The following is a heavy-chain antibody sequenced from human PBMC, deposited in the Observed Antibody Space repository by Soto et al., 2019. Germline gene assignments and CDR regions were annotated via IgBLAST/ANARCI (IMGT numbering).Heavy chain of an antibody. CDR1: GFTFSTYA. Sequence: GSLRLSCAASGFTFSTYAMSWVRQAPGKGLEWVSAISGSGGSTYYADSVKGRFTISRDNSKNTLYLQMNSLRAEDTAVYYCAKDSGVTGTTRYYYYCYMDVWGKGTTVTVSS. D-gene: IGHD1-7*01. CDR3: AKDSGVTGTTRYYYYCYMDV. J-gene: IGHJ6*03. V-gene: IGHV3-23*01. CDR2: ISGSGGST.